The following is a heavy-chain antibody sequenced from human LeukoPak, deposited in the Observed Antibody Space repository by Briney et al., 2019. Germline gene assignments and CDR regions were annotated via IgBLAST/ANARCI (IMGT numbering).Heavy chain of an antibody. J-gene: IGHJ6*03. D-gene: IGHD1-26*01. V-gene: IGHV1-18*04. Sequence: GASVKVSCKASGYTFTGYYMHWVRQAPGQGLEWMGWISAYNGNTNYAQKLQGRVTMTTDTSTSTAYMELRSLRSDDTAVYYCARILPTTGYYMDVWGKGTTVTVSS. CDR2: ISAYNGNT. CDR1: GYTFTGYY. CDR3: ARILPTTGYYMDV.